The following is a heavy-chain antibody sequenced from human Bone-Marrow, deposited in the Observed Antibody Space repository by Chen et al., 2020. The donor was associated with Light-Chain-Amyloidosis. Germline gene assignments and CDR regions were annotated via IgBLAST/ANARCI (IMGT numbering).Heavy chain of an antibody. CDR3: ARPTSVWLQLTTGGDF. V-gene: IGHV3-21*01. CDR2: ISSNSYK. D-gene: IGHD6-19*01. J-gene: IGHJ4*02. CDR1: GFTFSSYS. Sequence: EVQLVESGGGLVKPGGSLRLSCAASGFTFSSYSMNWVRQAPWKGLEWVSSISSNSYKYYADSVKGRFTISRDNAMNSVYLQMNSLRAEDTAIYYCARPTSVWLQLTTGGDFWGQGTLVTVSS.